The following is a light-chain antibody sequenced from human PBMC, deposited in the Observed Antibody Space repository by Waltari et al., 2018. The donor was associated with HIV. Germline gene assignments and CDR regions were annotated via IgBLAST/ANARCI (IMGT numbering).Light chain of an antibody. CDR1: SSNLGACCA. V-gene: IGLV1-40*01. CDR2: GNT. J-gene: IGLJ3*02. Sequence: QSVLTQPPSLSHPPGQRLSISYPARSSNLGACCAFCRYQQLPGTAPRLLIYGNTNRPSGVPDRFSGSKSGTSASLAITGLQAEDEADYYCQSYDSSLSGWVFGGGTKLTVV. CDR3: QSYDSSLSGWV.